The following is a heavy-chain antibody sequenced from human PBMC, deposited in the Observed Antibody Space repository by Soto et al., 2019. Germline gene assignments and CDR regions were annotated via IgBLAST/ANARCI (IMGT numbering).Heavy chain of an antibody. CDR1: GYTFTSYA. CDR3: ASFGDILTGSYRALDY. CDR2: INAGNGNT. Sequence: QVQLVQSGAEVKKPGASVKVSCKASGYTFTSYAMHWVRQAPGQRLEWMGWINAGNGNTKYSQKFQGRVTITRDTSASTAYMELSSLRSDDTAVYYCASFGDILTGSYRALDYWGQGTLVTVSS. V-gene: IGHV1-3*01. D-gene: IGHD3-9*01. J-gene: IGHJ4*02.